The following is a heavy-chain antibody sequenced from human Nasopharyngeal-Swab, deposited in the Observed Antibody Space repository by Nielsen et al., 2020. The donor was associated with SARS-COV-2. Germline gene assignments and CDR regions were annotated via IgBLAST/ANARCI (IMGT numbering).Heavy chain of an antibody. CDR1: GGSISSYY. J-gene: IGHJ3*02. V-gene: IGHV4-59*01. CDR3: ARVAPGPLGSSHAFDI. Sequence: SETLSLTCTVSGGSISSYYWSWIRQPPGKGLEWIGYIYYSGSTNYNPSLKSRVTISVDTSKNQFSLKLSSVTAADTAVYYCARVAPGPLGSSHAFDIWGQGTMVTVSS. D-gene: IGHD6-6*01. CDR2: IYYSGST.